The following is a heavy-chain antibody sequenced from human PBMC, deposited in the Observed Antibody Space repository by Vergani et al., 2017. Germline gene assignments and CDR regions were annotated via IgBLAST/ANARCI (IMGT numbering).Heavy chain of an antibody. CDR2: IYTSGST. Sequence: QVQLQESGPGLVKPSQTLSLTCTVSGGSISSGSYYWSWIRQPAGKGLEWIGRIYTSGSTNYNPSLKSRVTISVDTSKNQFSLKLSSVTAADTAVYYCARVLKFWSGYYHDAFDIWGQGTMVTVSS. J-gene: IGHJ3*02. CDR1: GGSISSGSYY. V-gene: IGHV4-61*02. CDR3: ARVLKFWSGYYHDAFDI. D-gene: IGHD3-3*01.